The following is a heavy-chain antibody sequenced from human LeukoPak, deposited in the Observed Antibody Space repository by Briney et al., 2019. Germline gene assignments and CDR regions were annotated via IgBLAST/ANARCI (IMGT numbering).Heavy chain of an antibody. Sequence: GCLRVSCAAPVFSLSTYVVCCVRHAPRKGLEWVSSICGSGGSTYYADSVKGRFTISRDNSKNTLYLQKNSLRAEDTAVYYCAKVAAMIIDHWGQGTLVSVSS. V-gene: IGHV3-23*01. CDR2: ICGSGGST. D-gene: IGHD3-22*01. CDR1: VFSLSTYV. J-gene: IGHJ4*02. CDR3: AKVAAMIIDH.